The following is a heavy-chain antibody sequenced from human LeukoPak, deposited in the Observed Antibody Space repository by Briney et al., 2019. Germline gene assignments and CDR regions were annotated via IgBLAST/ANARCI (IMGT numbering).Heavy chain of an antibody. D-gene: IGHD5-18*01. CDR2: ISYDGSNK. CDR3: AKGRSGIQPFLYYFDY. J-gene: IGHJ4*02. V-gene: IGHV3-30*18. CDR1: GFTFSSYG. Sequence: QPGGSLRLSCAASGFTFSSYGMHWVRQAPGKGLEWVAVISYDGSNKYYADSVKGRFTISRDNSKNTLYLQMNSLRTEDTAAYYCAKGRSGIQPFLYYFDYWGQGTLVTVSS.